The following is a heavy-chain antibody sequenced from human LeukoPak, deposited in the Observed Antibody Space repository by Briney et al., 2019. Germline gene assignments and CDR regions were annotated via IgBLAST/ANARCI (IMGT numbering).Heavy chain of an antibody. V-gene: IGHV4-59*01. D-gene: IGHD2-2*01. J-gene: IGHJ4*02. CDR3: ARVWGTSSPFDY. CDR2: IYYSGST. Sequence: SETLSLTCTVSGGSISSYYWSWIRQPPGKGLEWIGYIYYSGSTNYNPSLKSRVTISVDTSKNQFSLKLSSVTAADTAVYYCARVWGTSSPFDYWGQGTLVTVSS. CDR1: GGSISSYY.